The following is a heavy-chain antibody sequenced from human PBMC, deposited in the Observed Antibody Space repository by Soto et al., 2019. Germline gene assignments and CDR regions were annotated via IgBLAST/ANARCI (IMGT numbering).Heavy chain of an antibody. V-gene: IGHV3-30*18. Sequence: GWSLRLSCAASGFSFSTYGMHWVRQAPGKGLEWMAVISNDGSNKYYADSVKGRFTISRDNSKGTLFLQMNSLRGEDTAIYYCAKVIRADSTSSNFYYYSGMDVWGQGTTVTVSS. CDR1: GFSFSTYG. D-gene: IGHD6-6*01. CDR2: ISNDGSNK. CDR3: AKVIRADSTSSNFYYYSGMDV. J-gene: IGHJ6*02.